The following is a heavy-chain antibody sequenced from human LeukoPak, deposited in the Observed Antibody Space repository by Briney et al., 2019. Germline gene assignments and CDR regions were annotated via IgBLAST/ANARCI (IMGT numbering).Heavy chain of an antibody. D-gene: IGHD5-24*01. J-gene: IGHJ3*02. CDR1: GGSLSSYF. CDR2: ISSSSSYI. V-gene: IGHV3-21*01. Sequence: ETLSLTCTVSGGSLSSYFWSWIRQPPGKGLEWVSSISSSSSYIYYADSVKGRFTISRDNAKNSLYLQMNSLRAEDTAVYYCARATVEMATISAFDIWGQGTMVTVSS. CDR3: ARATVEMATISAFDI.